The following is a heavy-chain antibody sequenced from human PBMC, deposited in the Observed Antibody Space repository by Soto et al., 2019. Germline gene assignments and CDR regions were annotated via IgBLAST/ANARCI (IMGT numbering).Heavy chain of an antibody. V-gene: IGHV1-8*01. CDR1: GYTFTSYD. D-gene: IGHD3-10*01. J-gene: IGHJ6*03. CDR2: MNPNSGNT. Sequence: ASVKVSCKASGYTFTSYDINWVRQATGQGLEWMGWMNPNSGNTGYAQKFQGRVTMTRNTSISTAYMELSSLRSEDTAVYYCARAVRGVESNYYYYYYMDVWGKGTTVTVSS. CDR3: ARAVRGVESNYYYYYYMDV.